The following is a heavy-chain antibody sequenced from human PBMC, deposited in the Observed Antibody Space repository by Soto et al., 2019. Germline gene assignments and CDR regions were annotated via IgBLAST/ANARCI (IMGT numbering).Heavy chain of an antibody. V-gene: IGHV3-23*01. J-gene: IGHJ4*02. CDR3: AKEWSDARTREKCGLVDY. D-gene: IGHD2-8*01. CDR1: GFTFSSYA. CDR2: ISGSGGST. Sequence: GGSLRLSCAASGFTFSSYAMSWVRQAPEKGLEWVSAISGSGGSTYYADSVKGRFTISRDNSKNTLYLQMNSLRAEDTAVYYCAKEWSDARTREKCGLVDYWGQGALVTVSS.